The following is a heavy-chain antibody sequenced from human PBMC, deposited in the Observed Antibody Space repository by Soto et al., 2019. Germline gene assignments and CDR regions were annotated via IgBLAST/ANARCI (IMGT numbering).Heavy chain of an antibody. CDR2: ITPIFSTT. CDR3: ARGGGSGTYNAAYFDF. D-gene: IGHD3-10*01. J-gene: IGHJ4*02. V-gene: IGHV1-69*06. Sequence: QVQLVQSGAEVKKPGSSVKVSCRAYGGTFIRDIVTWVRQAPGQGLEWMGGITPIFSTTNYAQKFRGRVTITADKSTNTAYMELSSLTSEDTAVYYCARGGGSGTYNAAYFDFWGQGTLVTVSS. CDR1: GGTFIRDI.